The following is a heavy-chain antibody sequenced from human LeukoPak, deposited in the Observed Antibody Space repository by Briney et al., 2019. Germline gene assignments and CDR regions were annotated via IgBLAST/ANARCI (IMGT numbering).Heavy chain of an antibody. Sequence: SETLSLTCPVYGGSFSGYYWSWIRQPPGKGLEWIGEINHSGSTNYNPSLKSRVTISVDTSKNQFSLKLSSVTAADTAVYYCAREGYSYGYQGTDYWGQGTLVTVSS. CDR1: GGSFSGYY. CDR2: INHSGST. CDR3: AREGYSYGYQGTDY. D-gene: IGHD5-18*01. V-gene: IGHV4-34*01. J-gene: IGHJ4*02.